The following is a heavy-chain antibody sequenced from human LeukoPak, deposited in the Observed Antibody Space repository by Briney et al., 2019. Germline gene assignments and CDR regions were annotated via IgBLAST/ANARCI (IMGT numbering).Heavy chain of an antibody. CDR1: GFTFSSYG. CDR3: AREEWFGEFMLYGMDV. V-gene: IGHV3-30*03. Sequence: GGSLRLSCAASGFTFSSYGMHWVRQAPGKGLEWVAVISYDGSNKYYADSVKGRFTISRDNSKNTLYLQMNSLRSEDTAVYYCAREEWFGEFMLYGMDVWGQGTTVTVSS. J-gene: IGHJ6*02. D-gene: IGHD3-10*01. CDR2: ISYDGSNK.